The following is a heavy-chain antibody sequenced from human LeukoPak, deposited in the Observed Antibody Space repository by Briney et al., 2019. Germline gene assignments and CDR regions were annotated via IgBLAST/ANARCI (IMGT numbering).Heavy chain of an antibody. CDR1: GFTFDDYA. V-gene: IGHV3-9*01. CDR3: AKGSGSYYTYAFDI. Sequence: GGPLRLSCAASGFTFDDYAMHWVRQAPGKGLEWVSGISWNSGSIGYADSVKGRFTISRDNAKNSLYLQMNSLRAEDTALYYCAKGSGSYYTYAFDIWGQGTMVTVSS. CDR2: ISWNSGSI. J-gene: IGHJ3*02. D-gene: IGHD1-26*01.